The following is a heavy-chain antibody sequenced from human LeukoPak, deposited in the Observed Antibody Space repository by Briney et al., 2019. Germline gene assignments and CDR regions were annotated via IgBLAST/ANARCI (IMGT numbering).Heavy chain of an antibody. CDR3: GRDNSIIVGGTKVAGFDI. D-gene: IGHD1-26*01. CDR1: GGSISTSNYY. Sequence: SETLSLTCTVSGGSISTSNYYWGWIRQPPGKGLEWIGNMFYSGSTYYSPSLKSRVTISLDTSRNQFSLKLNSVTAADTAVYYCGRDNSIIVGGTKVAGFDIWGQGTMVTVSS. V-gene: IGHV4-39*07. J-gene: IGHJ3*02. CDR2: MFYSGST.